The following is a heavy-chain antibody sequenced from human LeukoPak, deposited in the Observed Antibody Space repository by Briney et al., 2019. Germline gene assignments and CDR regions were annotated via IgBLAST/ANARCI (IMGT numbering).Heavy chain of an antibody. V-gene: IGHV4-59*01. J-gene: IGHJ4*02. CDR1: GGSISTSY. D-gene: IGHD5-12*01. CDR3: ARADVATTWFDY. Sequence: SETLSLTCTVSGGSISTSYWSWIRQPPGKGLEWIGYIYYSGSTNYNPSLKSRVTISVDTSKNQFSLKLSSVTAADTAVYYCARADVATTWFDYWGQGTLVTVSS. CDR2: IYYSGST.